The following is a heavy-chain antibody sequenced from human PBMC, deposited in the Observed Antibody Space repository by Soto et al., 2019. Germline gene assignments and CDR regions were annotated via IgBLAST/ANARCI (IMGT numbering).Heavy chain of an antibody. CDR1: GGSISSGDYY. V-gene: IGHV4-30-4*01. CDR3: ASAQGSGFLVS. J-gene: IGHJ4*02. Sequence: QVQLQESGPGLVKPSQTLSLTCTVSGGSISSGDYYWSWIRQPPGKGLEWIGYIYYSGSTYYNPSLTSRVTIPVDTPKNQFSLQLSSGTAADTAVYYCASAQGSGFLVSWGQGTLVTVSS. D-gene: IGHD3-10*01. CDR2: IYYSGST.